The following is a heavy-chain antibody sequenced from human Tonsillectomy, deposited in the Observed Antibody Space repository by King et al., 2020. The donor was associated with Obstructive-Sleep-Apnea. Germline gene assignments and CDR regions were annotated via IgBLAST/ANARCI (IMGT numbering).Heavy chain of an antibody. D-gene: IGHD6-25*01. CDR1: GGSISSYY. V-gene: IGHV4-59*08. CDR2: VYYSGST. CDR3: AGHSGPPSGMDV. J-gene: IGHJ6*02. Sequence: VQLQESGPGLVKPSETLSLTCTVSGGSISSYYWSWIRQPPGKGLEWIGYVYYSGSTIYNPSLKSRVTISIDTSKNPFSLKLSSVTAADTAVYYCAGHSGPPSGMDVWGQGTTVTVSS.